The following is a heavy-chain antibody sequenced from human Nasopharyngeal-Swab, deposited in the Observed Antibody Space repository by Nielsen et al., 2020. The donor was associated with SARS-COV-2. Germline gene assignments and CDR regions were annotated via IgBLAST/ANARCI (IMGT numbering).Heavy chain of an antibody. J-gene: IGHJ6*03. CDR3: ARRPSSSTRYYFYYMDV. CDR2: ISYTGET. D-gene: IGHD6-6*01. CDR1: GGSIGFFY. Sequence: SETLSLTCIVSGGSIGFFYWSWIRQPPGKGLEWIGHISYTGETDYNPSLKSRVSISVDTSKNQLSLKLNSVTAADTAVYYCARRPSSSTRYYFYYMDVWGKGTTVTVSS. V-gene: IGHV4-59*08.